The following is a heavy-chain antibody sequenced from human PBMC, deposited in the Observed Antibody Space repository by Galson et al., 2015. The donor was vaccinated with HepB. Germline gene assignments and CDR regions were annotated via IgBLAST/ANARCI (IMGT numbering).Heavy chain of an antibody. CDR2: IFSNDEK. Sequence: PALVKPTQTLTLTCTVSGFSLSNARMGVSWIRQPPGKALEWLAHIFSNDEKSYSTSLKSRLTISKDTSKSQVVLTMTNMDPVDTATYYCARRATEGLSFQSYYFDYWGQGTLVTVSS. CDR3: ARRATEGLSFQSYYFDY. J-gene: IGHJ4*02. CDR1: GFSLSNARMG. V-gene: IGHV2-26*01. D-gene: IGHD3-16*02.